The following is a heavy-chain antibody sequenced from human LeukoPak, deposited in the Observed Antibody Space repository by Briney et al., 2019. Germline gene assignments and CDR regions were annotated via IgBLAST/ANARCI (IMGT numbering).Heavy chain of an antibody. Sequence: PGGSLRLSCAASGFTFSTYGMHWVRQAPGKGLEWVAVIWFDGSQTYYADSVKGRFTISRDNSKNTLYLQMNSLSAEDTAFYYCARWLGRGTDNSHWVHDYWGQGTLVTVSS. D-gene: IGHD1/OR15-1a*01. CDR2: IWFDGSQT. J-gene: IGHJ4*02. CDR3: ARWLGRGTDNSHWVHDY. CDR1: GFTFSTYG. V-gene: IGHV3-33*01.